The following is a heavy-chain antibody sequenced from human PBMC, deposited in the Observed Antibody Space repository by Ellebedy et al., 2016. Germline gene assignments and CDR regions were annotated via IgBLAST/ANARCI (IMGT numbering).Heavy chain of an antibody. J-gene: IGHJ6*02. V-gene: IGHV3-7*01. CDR2: IKQDGSEK. Sequence: GESLKISXAASGFTFSSYWMTWVRQAPGKGLEWVANIKQDGSEKYYVDSVKGRFTISRDNAKNSLYLQINSLRAEDSAVYYCARSDPDCDDDCYPDVWGQGSTVTVSS. CDR3: ARSDPDCDDDCYPDV. CDR1: GFTFSSYW. D-gene: IGHD2-21*02.